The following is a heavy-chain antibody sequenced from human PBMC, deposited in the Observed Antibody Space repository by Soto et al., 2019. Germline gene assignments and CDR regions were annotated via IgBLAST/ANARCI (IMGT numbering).Heavy chain of an antibody. V-gene: IGHV4-30-4*01. J-gene: IGHJ4*02. Sequence: PSETLSLTCNVSRGSIKSTEYYWGWIRQPPGKGLEWIGYIFYNGKTDYNSSLKSRVSISLDTSKNQFSLKLRSVTAADTAVYYFARDTTGSRIAARGFDYWGQGTLVTVST. CDR1: RGSIKSTEYY. CDR3: ARDTTGSRIAARGFDY. CDR2: IFYNGKT. D-gene: IGHD6-6*01.